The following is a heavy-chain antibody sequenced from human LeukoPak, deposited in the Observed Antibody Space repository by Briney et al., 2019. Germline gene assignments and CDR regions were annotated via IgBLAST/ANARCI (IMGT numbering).Heavy chain of an antibody. Sequence: PSETLSLTCTVSGGSISSYYWSWIRQPPGKGLEWIGYIYYSGSTNYNPSLKSRVTISVDTSKNQFSLKLSSVTAADTAVYYCARLFTVTTTYFDYWGQGTLVTVSS. CDR3: ARLFTVTTTYFDY. CDR1: GGSISSYY. J-gene: IGHJ4*02. CDR2: IYYSGST. V-gene: IGHV4-59*01. D-gene: IGHD4-17*01.